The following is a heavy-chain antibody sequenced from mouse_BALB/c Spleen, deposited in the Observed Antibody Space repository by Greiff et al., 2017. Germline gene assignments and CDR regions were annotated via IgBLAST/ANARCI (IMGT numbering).Heavy chain of an antibody. CDR1: GFAFSSYD. Sequence: DVKLQESGGGLVKPGGSLKLSCAASGFAFSSYDMSWVRQTPEKRLEWVAYISSGGGSTYYPDTVKGRFTISRDNAKNTLYLQMSSLKSEDTAMYYCARRRVRQAMDYWGQGTSVTVSS. J-gene: IGHJ4*01. V-gene: IGHV5-12-1*01. D-gene: IGHD2-14*01. CDR2: ISSGGGST. CDR3: ARRRVRQAMDY.